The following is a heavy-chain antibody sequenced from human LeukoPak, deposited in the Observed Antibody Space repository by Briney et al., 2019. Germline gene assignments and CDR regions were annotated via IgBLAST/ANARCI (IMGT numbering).Heavy chain of an antibody. Sequence: SETLSLTCAVYGGSFSSYYWGWIRQPPGKGLEWIGSIYYSGSTYYNPSLKSRVTISVDTSKNQFSLKLSSVTAADTAVYYCAGSPYYYGSGSSYETSFLFDYWGQGTLVTVSS. J-gene: IGHJ4*02. V-gene: IGHV4-39*01. CDR1: GGSFSSYY. CDR3: AGSPYYYGSGSSYETSFLFDY. CDR2: IYYSGST. D-gene: IGHD3-10*01.